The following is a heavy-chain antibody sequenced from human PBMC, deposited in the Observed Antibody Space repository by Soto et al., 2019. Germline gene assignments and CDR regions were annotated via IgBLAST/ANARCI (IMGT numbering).Heavy chain of an antibody. Sequence: GGSLRLSCAASGFTFSIFSMNWVRQAPGKGLEWVSYIDSRTTTIYYADSVKGRFTISRDNARNSLYLQMNSLRDEDTAVYYCARIQLDTIMALDYWGQGTLVTSPQ. CDR2: IDSRTTTI. CDR1: GFTFSIFS. J-gene: IGHJ4*02. V-gene: IGHV3-48*02. CDR3: ARIQLDTIMALDY. D-gene: IGHD5-18*01.